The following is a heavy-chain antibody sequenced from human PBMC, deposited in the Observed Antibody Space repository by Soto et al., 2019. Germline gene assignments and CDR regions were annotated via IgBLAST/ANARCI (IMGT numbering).Heavy chain of an antibody. CDR1: EFTCSSYS. CDR2: ISSSSSTI. V-gene: IGHV3-48*02. J-gene: IGHJ6*02. D-gene: IGHD3-3*01. Sequence: GGSQRLSSAASEFTCSSYSMNWVRQAPEKGLEWVSYISSSSSTIYYADSVKGRFTISRDNAKNSLYLQMNSLRDEDTAVYYCARDPSRYDFWSGYPAPYYCYYGMDVWGQGTTVTAP. CDR3: ARDPSRYDFWSGYPAPYYCYYGMDV.